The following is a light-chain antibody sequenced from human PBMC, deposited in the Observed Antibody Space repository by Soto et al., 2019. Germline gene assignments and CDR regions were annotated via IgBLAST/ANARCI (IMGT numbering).Light chain of an antibody. J-gene: IGKJ3*01. V-gene: IGKV1-33*01. CDR1: QDISNY. CDR2: DAS. Sequence: IQMTLSPSSLSASVGDRVTITCQASQDISNYLNWYQQKQGKAPKLLIYDASNLETGVPSRFSGSGYGTDFNFTISSLQTEDIATYYCQQYDNLPFTFGPGTKVDIK. CDR3: QQYDNLPFT.